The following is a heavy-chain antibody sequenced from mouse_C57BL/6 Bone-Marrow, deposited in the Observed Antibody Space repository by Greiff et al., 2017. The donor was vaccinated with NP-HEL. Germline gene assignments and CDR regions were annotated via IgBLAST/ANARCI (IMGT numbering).Heavy chain of an antibody. V-gene: IGHV1-59*01. CDR2: IDPSDSYT. CDR1: GYTFTSYW. D-gene: IGHD1-1*01. J-gene: IGHJ2*01. CDR3: ASYGSRYYFDY. Sequence: QVQLQQSGAELVRPGTSVKLSCKASGYTFTSYWMHWVKQRPGQGLEWIGVIDPSDSYTNYNQKFKGKATLTVDTSSSTAYMQLSSLTSEDSAVYYCASYGSRYYFDYWGQGTTLTVSS.